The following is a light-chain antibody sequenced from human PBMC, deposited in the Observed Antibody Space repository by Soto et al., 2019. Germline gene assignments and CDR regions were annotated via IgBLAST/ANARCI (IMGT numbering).Light chain of an antibody. J-gene: IGKJ2*01. Sequence: EIVMTQSPANLSVSPGERATLSCRASQSVSSNLAWYQQKPGQGPRLLIYGASTRATSIPARFSGSGSGTEFALTINSLQSEDFAGYYCQQYNKWPPYTFGQGTKLEIE. CDR3: QQYNKWPPYT. CDR2: GAS. V-gene: IGKV3-15*01. CDR1: QSVSSN.